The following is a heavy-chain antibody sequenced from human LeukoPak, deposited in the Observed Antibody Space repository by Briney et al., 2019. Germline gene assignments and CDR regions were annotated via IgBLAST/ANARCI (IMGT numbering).Heavy chain of an antibody. V-gene: IGHV4-39*02. CDR1: GGSISSSSYY. Sequence: SETLSLTCTVSGGSISSSSYYWGWIRQPPGKGLEWIGSIYYSGSTYYNPSLKSRVTISVDTSKNQFSLKLSSVTAADTAVYYCARDHYYDSSGYEGDGYYYYGMDVWGQGTTVTVSS. D-gene: IGHD3-22*01. CDR2: IYYSGST. CDR3: ARDHYYDSSGYEGDGYYYYGMDV. J-gene: IGHJ6*02.